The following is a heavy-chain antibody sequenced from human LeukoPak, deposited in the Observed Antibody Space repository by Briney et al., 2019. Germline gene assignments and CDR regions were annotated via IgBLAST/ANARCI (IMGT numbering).Heavy chain of an antibody. CDR2: IIPIFGTA. CDR1: GGTFSIYA. D-gene: IGHD6-13*01. V-gene: IGHV1-69*05. CDR3: ARSGIAAAGYYYYYYMDV. J-gene: IGHJ6*03. Sequence: GASVKVSFTASGGTFSIYAISWVRQTPGQGLEWMGGIIPIFGTANYAQKFQGRVTITTDESTSTAYMELSSLKSEDTAVYYCARSGIAAAGYYYYYYMDVWGKGTTVTVSS.